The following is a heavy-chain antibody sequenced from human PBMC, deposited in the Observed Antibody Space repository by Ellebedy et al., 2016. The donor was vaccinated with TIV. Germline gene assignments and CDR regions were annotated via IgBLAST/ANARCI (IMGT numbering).Heavy chain of an antibody. CDR1: GDSISSYY. CDR3: ARDPTSTGNYFGMDV. Sequence: MPWGSLRLSCSVSGDSISSYYWSWIRQFPGKGLEWIAYINYSGSMNYNPSPNRRISVPVEPSKNQFSLKLNSVTTADTAVYYCARDPTSTGNYFGMDVWGRGTTVTVSS. D-gene: IGHD3-10*01. V-gene: IGHV4-59*01. CDR2: INYSGSM. J-gene: IGHJ6*02.